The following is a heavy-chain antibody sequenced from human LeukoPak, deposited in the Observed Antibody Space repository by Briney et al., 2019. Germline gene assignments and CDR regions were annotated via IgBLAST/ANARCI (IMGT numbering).Heavy chain of an antibody. Sequence: GESLRLSCAASGFTFSSYGMHWVRQAPGKGLEWVAVIWYDGSNKYYADSVKGRFTISRDNSKNTLYLQMNSLRAEDTAVYYCARGSQRSYYFDYWGQGTLVTVSS. CDR2: IWYDGSNK. V-gene: IGHV3-33*01. J-gene: IGHJ4*02. D-gene: IGHD1-1*01. CDR1: GFTFSSYG. CDR3: ARGSQRSYYFDY.